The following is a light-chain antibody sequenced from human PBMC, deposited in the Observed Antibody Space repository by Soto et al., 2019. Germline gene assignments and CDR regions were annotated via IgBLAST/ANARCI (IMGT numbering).Light chain of an antibody. V-gene: IGLV2-23*01. CDR2: EGS. CDR1: SSDVGSYNL. CDR3: CSYAGSHTYV. Sequence: QSVLTQPASVSGSPGQSITISCTGTSSDVGSYNLVSWYQQHPGKAPKLMIYEGSKRPSGVSNRFSGSKSGNTASLTISGLQAEDEDDYYCCSYAGSHTYVFGTGTKLTVL. J-gene: IGLJ1*01.